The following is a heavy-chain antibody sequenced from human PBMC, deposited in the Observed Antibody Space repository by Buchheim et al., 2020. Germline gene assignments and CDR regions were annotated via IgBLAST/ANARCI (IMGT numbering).Heavy chain of an antibody. V-gene: IGHV3-30*18. Sequence: QVQLVESGGGVVQPGTSLRLSCGASGFTFNSYGMHWVRQAPGKGLEWVAVLSYHGRIKYYADSVKGRFTISRDNSKNMVVLQMNSLRAEDTAVYYCAKAYYYGSGSYYSDLGYYYGMDVWGQGT. CDR2: LSYHGRIK. CDR3: AKAYYYGSGSYYSDLGYYYGMDV. J-gene: IGHJ6*02. D-gene: IGHD3-10*01. CDR1: GFTFNSYG.